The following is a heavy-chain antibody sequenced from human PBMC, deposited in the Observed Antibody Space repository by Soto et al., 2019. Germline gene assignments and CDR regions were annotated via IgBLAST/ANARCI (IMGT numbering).Heavy chain of an antibody. CDR2: TYYRSKWYN. D-gene: IGHD3-22*01. Sequence: SQTLSLTCAISGDSVSSNSSAWNWIRQSPSRGLEWLGRTYYRSKWYNDYAVSVKSRITINPDTSKNQFSLQLNSVTPEDTAVYYCARDREDYYDSSGYYFDYWGQGTLVTVSS. CDR1: GDSVSSNSSA. V-gene: IGHV6-1*01. J-gene: IGHJ4*02. CDR3: ARDREDYYDSSGYYFDY.